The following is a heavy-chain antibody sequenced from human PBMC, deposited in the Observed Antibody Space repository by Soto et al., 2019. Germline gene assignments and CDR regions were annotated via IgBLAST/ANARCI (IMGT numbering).Heavy chain of an antibody. Sequence: PEETPSLTCTVSGGSISSYYWSWIRQPPGKGLEWIGYIYYSGSTNYNPSLKSRVTISVDTSKNQFSLKLSSVTAADTAVYYCARDRYSSSPSGFYYYYYMDVWGKGTTVTVSS. D-gene: IGHD6-6*01. CDR2: IYYSGST. CDR1: GGSISSYY. CDR3: ARDRYSSSPSGFYYYYYMDV. V-gene: IGHV4-59*01. J-gene: IGHJ6*03.